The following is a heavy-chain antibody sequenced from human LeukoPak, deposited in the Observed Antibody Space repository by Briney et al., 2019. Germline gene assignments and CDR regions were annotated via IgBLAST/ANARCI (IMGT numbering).Heavy chain of an antibody. CDR3: AGEGGVVEGMLYIHPNEEDYYGMDV. J-gene: IGHJ6*02. CDR2: INPNSCGT. Sequence: ASVKVSCKASGYTFTGYYMHWVRQAPGQGLEWMGWINPNSCGTNYAQKLQGRVTMTRGTSISPAYLELSRLRSDDTAGFFLAGEGGVVEGMLYIHPNEEDYYGMDVWGQGTTVIVSS. CDR1: GYTFTGYY. V-gene: IGHV1-2*02. D-gene: IGHD2-8*01.